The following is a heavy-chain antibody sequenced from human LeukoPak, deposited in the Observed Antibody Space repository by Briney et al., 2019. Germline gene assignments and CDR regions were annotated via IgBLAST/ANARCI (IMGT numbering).Heavy chain of an antibody. CDR2: ISGSGGST. CDR1: GFTFSSYA. CDR3: AKDYYGGDSHYYGMDV. Sequence: GGSLRLSCAASGFTFSSYAMSWVRQAPGKGLEWVSAISGSGGSTYYADSVKGRFTISRDNSKNTLYLQMNSLRAEDTAVYYCAKDYYGGDSHYYGMDVWGQGTTVTVSS. J-gene: IGHJ6*02. V-gene: IGHV3-23*01. D-gene: IGHD4-23*01.